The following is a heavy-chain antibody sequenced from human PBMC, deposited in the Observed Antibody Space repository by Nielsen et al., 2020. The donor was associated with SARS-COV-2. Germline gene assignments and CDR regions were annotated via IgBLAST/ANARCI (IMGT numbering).Heavy chain of an antibody. CDR2: IYYSGST. CDR3: ARINDGDYDFWSGYLGFDY. J-gene: IGHJ4*02. V-gene: IGHV4-59*12. D-gene: IGHD3-3*01. Sequence: SETLSLTCTVSGGSISSYYWSWIRQPPGKGLEWIGYIYYSGSTNYNPSLKSRVTISVDTSKNQFSLKLSSVTAADTAVYYCARINDGDYDFWSGYLGFDYWGQGTLVTVSS. CDR1: GGSISSYY.